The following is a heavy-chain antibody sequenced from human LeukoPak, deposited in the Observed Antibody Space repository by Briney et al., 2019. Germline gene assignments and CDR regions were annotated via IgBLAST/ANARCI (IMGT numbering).Heavy chain of an antibody. V-gene: IGHV3-15*07. D-gene: IGHD3-22*01. CDR3: ATDFYDTT. J-gene: IGHJ5*02. CDR2: IRRNSDGGTI. Sequence: GGSLRLSCATSGFSFSDAWMNWVRQAPGKGLEWVGRIRRNSDGGTIDYAAPVKGRFALSRDDSKNALYLHMSSLQTEDTAVYYCATDFYDTTWGQGTLVTVSS. CDR1: GFSFSDAW.